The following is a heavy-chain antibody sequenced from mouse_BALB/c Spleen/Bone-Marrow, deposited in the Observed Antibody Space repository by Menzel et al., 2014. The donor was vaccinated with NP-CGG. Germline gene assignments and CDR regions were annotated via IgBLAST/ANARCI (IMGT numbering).Heavy chain of an antibody. CDR1: GFAFSSYD. V-gene: IGHV5-9*02. D-gene: IGHD2-4*01. J-gene: IGHJ4*01. CDR2: ISSGGSYT. CDR3: ARVLRVYAMDY. Sequence: EVKLVESGGGLVKPGGSLKLSCAASGFAFSSYDMSWVRQTPEKRLEWVATISSGGSYTYHPDSVKGRFTISRDNARNTLYLQMSSLRSEDTALYYCARVLRVYAMDYWGQGTSVTVSS.